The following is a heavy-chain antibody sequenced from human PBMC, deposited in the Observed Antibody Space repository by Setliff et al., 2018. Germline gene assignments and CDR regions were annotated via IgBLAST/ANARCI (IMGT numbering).Heavy chain of an antibody. D-gene: IGHD4-17*01. CDR3: ARHGGWYFDL. CDR1: GYSIGSGYI. Sequence: SETLSLTCTVSGYSIGSGYIWGWIRQPPGKGLEWIAEIGHSDMPHYNPSLKSRVTISADTSKSEFSLRLNSVTAADSAVYYCARHGGWYFDLWGRGTLVTVSS. J-gene: IGHJ2*01. V-gene: IGHV4-38-2*02. CDR2: IGHSDMP.